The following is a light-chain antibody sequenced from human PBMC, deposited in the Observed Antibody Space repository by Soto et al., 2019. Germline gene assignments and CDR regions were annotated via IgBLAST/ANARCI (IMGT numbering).Light chain of an antibody. J-gene: IGKJ4*02. CDR2: DAS. V-gene: IGKV3-11*01. Sequence: EIVLTQSPATLSLSPGERATLSCRASQSVSSYLAWYQQKPGQAPRLLIYDASNRATGIPARFSGSGSGTDCTLTISSLEAADFAVYYCQQRSYSELTFGGGTKVEIK. CDR3: QQRSYSELT. CDR1: QSVSSY.